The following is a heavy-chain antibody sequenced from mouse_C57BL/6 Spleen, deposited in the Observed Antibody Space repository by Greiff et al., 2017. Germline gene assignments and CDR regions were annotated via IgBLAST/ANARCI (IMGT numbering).Heavy chain of an antibody. D-gene: IGHD4-1*01. V-gene: IGHV1-53*01. CDR2: INPSNGGT. CDR3: ARGLANWEGMFAY. J-gene: IGHJ3*01. Sequence: QVQLKQSGTELVKPGASVKLSCKASGYTFTSYWMHWVKQRPGQGLEWIGNINPSNGGTNYNEKFKSKATLTVDKSSSTAYMQLSSLTSEDSAVYYCARGLANWEGMFAYWGQGTLVTVSA. CDR1: GYTFTSYW.